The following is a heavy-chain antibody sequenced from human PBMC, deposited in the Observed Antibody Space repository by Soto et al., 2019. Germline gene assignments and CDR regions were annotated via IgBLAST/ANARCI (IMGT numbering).Heavy chain of an antibody. Sequence: EEQLVESGGRLVKPGGSLRLSCAASGFTFSSYSMNWVRQAPGKGLEWVSSISESSSHTYYADSLKGRITVSRDNARNTLYLDISNLRVDDTAVYYCAREGVITFGGVAGFRWFEPWGQGTLVTVSS. V-gene: IGHV3-21*01. CDR1: GFTFSSYS. CDR2: ISESSSHT. CDR3: AREGVITFGGVAGFRWFEP. J-gene: IGHJ5*02. D-gene: IGHD3-16*01.